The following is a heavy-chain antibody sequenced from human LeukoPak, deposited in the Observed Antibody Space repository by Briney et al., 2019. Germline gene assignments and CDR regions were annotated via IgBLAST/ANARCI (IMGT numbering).Heavy chain of an antibody. D-gene: IGHD2-15*01. V-gene: IGHV1-2*02. CDR2: INPNSGGT. Sequence: ASVKVSCKASGYTFTGYYMHWVRQAPGQGLEWMGWINPNSGGTNYAQKLQGRVTMTTDTSTSTAYMELRSLRSDDTAVYYCARVAGYCSGGSCYSVRSYYYYMDVWGKGTTVTISS. CDR3: ARVAGYCSGGSCYSVRSYYYYMDV. J-gene: IGHJ6*03. CDR1: GYTFTGYY.